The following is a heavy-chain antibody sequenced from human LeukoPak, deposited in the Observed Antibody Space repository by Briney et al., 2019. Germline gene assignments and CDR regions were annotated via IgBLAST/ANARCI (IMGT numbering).Heavy chain of an antibody. CDR2: IIPIFGTA. J-gene: IGHJ6*03. CDR3: ARVNGFWSGYYYYYMDV. CDR1: GGTFSSYA. V-gene: IGHV1-69*13. Sequence: SVKVSCKASGGTFSSYAISWVRQAPGQGLEWMGGIIPIFGTANYAQKFQGRVTITADESTSTAYMELSSLRSEDTAVYYCARVNGFWSGYYYYYMDVWGKGTTVTVSS. D-gene: IGHD3-3*01.